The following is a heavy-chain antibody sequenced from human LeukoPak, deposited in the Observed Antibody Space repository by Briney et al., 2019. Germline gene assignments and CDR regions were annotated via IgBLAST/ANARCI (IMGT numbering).Heavy chain of an antibody. CDR1: GFTFSSYS. D-gene: IGHD1-26*01. J-gene: IGHJ4*02. Sequence: GGSLRLSCAASGFTFSSYSMNWVRQAPGKGLEWVSSISSSSSYIYYADSVKGRFTITRDNAKNSLYLQMNSLRAEDTAVYYCARGPGSQTNYWGQGTLVTVSS. CDR2: ISSSSSYI. CDR3: ARGPGSQTNY. V-gene: IGHV3-21*01.